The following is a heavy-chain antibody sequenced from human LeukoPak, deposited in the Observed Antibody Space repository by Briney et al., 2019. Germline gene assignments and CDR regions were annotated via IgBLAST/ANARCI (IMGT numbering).Heavy chain of an antibody. J-gene: IGHJ4*02. V-gene: IGHV3-48*04. CDR2: ISSSSSTI. CDR1: GFTLTSYA. CDR3: ARVRQLSGSYCNSYFDY. Sequence: PGGSQRLSCAASGFTLTSYAMNWVRQAPGKGLEWVSFISSSSSTIYYADSVKGRFTISRDNAKNSLYLQMNSLRAEDTAVYYCARVRQLSGSYCNSYFDYWGQGTLVTVSS. D-gene: IGHD1-26*01.